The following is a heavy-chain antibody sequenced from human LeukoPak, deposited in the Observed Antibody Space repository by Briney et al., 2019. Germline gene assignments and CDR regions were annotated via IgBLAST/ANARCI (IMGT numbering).Heavy chain of an antibody. V-gene: IGHV3-23*01. CDR2: FSNSGVMT. CDR1: GFTFSSYA. Sequence: GGSLRLSCAASGFTFSSYAVSWVRQAPGKGLEWVSGFSNSGVMTHYADSVKGRFTISRDHSKNTLYLQMNSLRAEDTAVYYCAKGLGSNDYWGQGTLVTVSS. J-gene: IGHJ4*02. CDR3: AKGLGSNDY.